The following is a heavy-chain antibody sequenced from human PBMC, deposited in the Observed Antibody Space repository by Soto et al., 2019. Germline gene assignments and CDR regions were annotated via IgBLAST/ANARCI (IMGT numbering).Heavy chain of an antibody. CDR2: ISWDGGST. CDR1: GFTFDDYT. Sequence: GGSLRLSCAASGFTFDDYTMHWVRQAPGKGLEWVSLISWDGGSTYYADSVKGRFTISRDNSKNSLYLQMNSLRTEDTSLYYCAIDIYAGYSSSWGPFDYWGQGTLVTVSS. CDR3: AIDIYAGYSSSWGPFDY. J-gene: IGHJ4*02. D-gene: IGHD6-13*01. V-gene: IGHV3-43*01.